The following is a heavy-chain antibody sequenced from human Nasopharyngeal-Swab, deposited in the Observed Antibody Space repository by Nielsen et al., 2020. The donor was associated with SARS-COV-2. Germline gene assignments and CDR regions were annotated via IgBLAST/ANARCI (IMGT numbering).Heavy chain of an antibody. D-gene: IGHD2-15*01. CDR2: ISAYNGST. J-gene: IGHJ6*02. V-gene: IGHV1-18*01. Sequence: WVRQAPGQGLEWMGWISAYNGSTDYAPKFQGRVSMTTDTSTTTACMELRGLRSDDTAVYYCARVASDCTGGSCFSPSRYFYYYEMDVWGQGTTVTVSS. CDR3: ARVASDCTGGSCFSPSRYFYYYEMDV.